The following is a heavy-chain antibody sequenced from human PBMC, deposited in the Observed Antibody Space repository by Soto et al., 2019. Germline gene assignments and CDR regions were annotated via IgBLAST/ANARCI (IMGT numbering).Heavy chain of an antibody. V-gene: IGHV1-24*01. CDR2: FDPEDGET. Sequence: ASVKVFCKVSGYTLTELSMHWVRQAPGKGLEWMGGFDPEDGETIYAQKFQGRVTMTEDTSTDTAYMELSSLRSEDTAVYYCATGIAAANSPDYWGQGTLVTVSS. D-gene: IGHD6-13*01. J-gene: IGHJ4*02. CDR1: GYTLTELS. CDR3: ATGIAAANSPDY.